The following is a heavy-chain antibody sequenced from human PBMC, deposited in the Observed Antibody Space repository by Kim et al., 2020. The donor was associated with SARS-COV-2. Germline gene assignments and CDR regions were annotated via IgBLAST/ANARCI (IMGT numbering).Heavy chain of an antibody. CDR1: GGSISTYY. CDR3: ARGRFLEWSPLDY. Sequence: SETLSLTCTVSGGSISTYYWNWLRQPAGKGLEWIGRIYSSGSTNYNPSLKSRVTMSVDTSQKQFSLKLNSVSAADTAIYYCARGRFLEWSPLDYWGQG. V-gene: IGHV4-4*07. CDR2: IYSSGST. J-gene: IGHJ4*02. D-gene: IGHD3-3*01.